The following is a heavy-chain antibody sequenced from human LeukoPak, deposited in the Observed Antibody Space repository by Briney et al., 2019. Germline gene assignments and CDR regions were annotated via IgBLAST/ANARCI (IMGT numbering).Heavy chain of an antibody. J-gene: IGHJ1*01. D-gene: IGHD3-9*01. CDR1: GGSISSSNW. V-gene: IGHV4-4*02. CDR2: IYTSGST. CDR3: ARGEALVRYFDWLSAEYFQH. Sequence: SETLSLTCAVSGGSISSSNWWSWVRQPPGKGLEWIGRIYTSGSTNYNPSLKSRVTISVDTSKNQFSLKLSSVTAADTAVYYCARGEALVRYFDWLSAEYFQHWGQGTLVTVSS.